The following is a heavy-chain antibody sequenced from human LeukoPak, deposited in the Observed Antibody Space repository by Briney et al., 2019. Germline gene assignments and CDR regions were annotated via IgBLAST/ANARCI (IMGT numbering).Heavy chain of an antibody. V-gene: IGHV1-2*02. CDR3: ARASSIAARDFDY. CDR1: GYTFTGYY. Sequence: GASVKVSCKASGYTFTGYYMHWVRQAPGQGLEWMGWINPNSGGTNYAQKFQGRVTMTRDTSISTAYMELSRLRSDDTAVYYCARASSIAARDFDYWGQGTLVTVSS. J-gene: IGHJ4*02. CDR2: INPNSGGT. D-gene: IGHD6-6*01.